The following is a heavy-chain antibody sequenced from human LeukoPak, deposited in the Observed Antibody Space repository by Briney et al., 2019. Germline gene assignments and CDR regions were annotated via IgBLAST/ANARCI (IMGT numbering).Heavy chain of an antibody. CDR3: AKGECSSSSCPLGY. V-gene: IGHV3-21*01. Sequence: GGSLRLSCAASGFTFSSYSMNWVRQAPGKGLEWVSSISSSSSYIYYADSVKGRFTISRDNAKNSLYLQMNSLRAEDTAVYYCAKGECSSSSCPLGYWGQGTLVAVSS. CDR1: GFTFSSYS. D-gene: IGHD2-2*01. J-gene: IGHJ4*02. CDR2: ISSSSSYI.